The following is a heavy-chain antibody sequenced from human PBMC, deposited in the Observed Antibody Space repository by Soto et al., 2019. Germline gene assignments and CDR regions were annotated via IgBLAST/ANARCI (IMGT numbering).Heavy chain of an antibody. J-gene: IGHJ2*01. CDR2: IVPLLGTA. Sequence: QLQLVQSGAEVQKPGSSVKVSCKASGDIFSSYPFSWVRQAPGQGLEWMGGIVPLLGTADYAQKFQDRVTITADDSTSTVYMELSSLRSDDTAVYYCARDRGSQNWYFGVWGRGTLVSVSS. V-gene: IGHV1-69*01. D-gene: IGHD3-10*01. CDR1: GDIFSSYP. CDR3: ARDRGSQNWYFGV.